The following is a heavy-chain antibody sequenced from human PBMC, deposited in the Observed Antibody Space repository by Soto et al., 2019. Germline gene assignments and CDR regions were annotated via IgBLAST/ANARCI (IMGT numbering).Heavy chain of an antibody. D-gene: IGHD6-19*01. V-gene: IGHV3-23*01. CDR2: IGTADNA. CDR3: AKFRSGINP. CDR1: GFTFSTYA. Sequence: ESGGGLVQPGGSLRLSCAASGFTFSTYAMSWVRQAPGRGLEWVSTIGTADNAYYADSVKGRYTISRDDSKNTLYLQMNSLRVEDSAVYYYAKFRSGINPWGQGTLVTVSS. J-gene: IGHJ5*02.